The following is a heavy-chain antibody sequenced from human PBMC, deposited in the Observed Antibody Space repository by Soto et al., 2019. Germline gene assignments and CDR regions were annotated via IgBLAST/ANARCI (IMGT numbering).Heavy chain of an antibody. D-gene: IGHD3-3*02. Sequence: QVQLVQPGAEVRKPGASVKVSCKASGVIFTNFDFNWVRQATGQGLEWIGWMRANSGDTGHDQKFQGRVSMTRDTSMSTAYMELSSLRAEDTAVYYCARYIYGQGFKAWGQGTLVFVSS. J-gene: IGHJ5*02. V-gene: IGHV1-8*01. CDR1: GVIFTNFD. CDR3: ARYIYGQGFKA. CDR2: MRANSGDT.